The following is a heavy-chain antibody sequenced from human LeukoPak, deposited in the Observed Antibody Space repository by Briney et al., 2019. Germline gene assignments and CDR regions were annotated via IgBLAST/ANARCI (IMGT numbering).Heavy chain of an antibody. Sequence: GGSLRLSCAASGFSFSNFWMSWVRQAPGKELEWVALMSDDGNYKYYADSVKGRFSISRDNSKNTLYLQMNSLRAEDTAVYYCAKNSRYDFWSGYLTSWGQGTLVTVSS. J-gene: IGHJ5*02. CDR3: AKNSRYDFWSGYLTS. CDR1: GFSFSNFW. V-gene: IGHV3-30*18. D-gene: IGHD3-3*01. CDR2: MSDDGNYK.